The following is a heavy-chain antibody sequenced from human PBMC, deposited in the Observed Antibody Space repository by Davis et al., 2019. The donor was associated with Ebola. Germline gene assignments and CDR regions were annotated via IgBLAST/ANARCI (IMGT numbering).Heavy chain of an antibody. CDR1: GGSFSGYY. D-gene: IGHD3-22*01. CDR3: ARGLGTMTRGWFDP. V-gene: IGHV4-34*01. J-gene: IGHJ5*02. CDR2: INHRGST. Sequence: SETLSLTCAVCGGSFSGYYWSWIRQPPGKGLEWIGEINHRGSTNYNLSLKTRATISLDTSKNQFSLKLSSVTAADTAVYYCARGLGTMTRGWFDPWGQGTLVTVSS.